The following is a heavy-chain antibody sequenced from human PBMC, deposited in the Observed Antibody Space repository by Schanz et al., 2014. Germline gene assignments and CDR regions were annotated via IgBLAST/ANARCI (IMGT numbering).Heavy chain of an antibody. Sequence: VQLVEYGGGLVQPGESLRLSCAASGFTFSAYWMAWVRQAPGKGLEWVAYMYSDGSYTNYPDSVKGRFTISRDRAKKSLYLQMNSLRAEDTAVYYCARRLVANNNYYGMDVWGQGTTVTVSS. V-gene: IGHV3-11*06. CDR3: ARRLVANNNYYGMDV. J-gene: IGHJ6*02. D-gene: IGHD5-12*01. CDR2: MYSDGSYT. CDR1: GFTFSAYW.